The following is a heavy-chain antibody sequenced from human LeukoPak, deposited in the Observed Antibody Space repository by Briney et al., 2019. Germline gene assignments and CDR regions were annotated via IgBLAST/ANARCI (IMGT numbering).Heavy chain of an antibody. Sequence: AGRSLRLSCAASGFTFSSYAMHWVRQAPGKGLVWVSHINSGGSSTNYADSVKGRFTISRDDAKNTVYLQMTSLRAEDTAVHYCAREFIVSPYYDRSGSLDYWGQGTLVTVSS. CDR2: INSGGSST. CDR3: AREFIVSPYYDRSGSLDY. CDR1: GFTFSSYA. V-gene: IGHV3-74*01. J-gene: IGHJ4*02. D-gene: IGHD3-22*01.